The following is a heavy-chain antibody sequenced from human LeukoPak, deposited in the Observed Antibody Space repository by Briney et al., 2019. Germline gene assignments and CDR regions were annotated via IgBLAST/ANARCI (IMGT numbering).Heavy chain of an antibody. Sequence: SETLSLTGTVSGGSISSYYWSWIRQPPGKGLEWIGYIYYSGSTNYNPSLKSRVTISVDTSKNQFSLKLSSVTAADTAVYYCARDLGRTYGDYGTFDYWGQGTLVTVSS. D-gene: IGHD4-17*01. V-gene: IGHV4-59*01. CDR2: IYYSGST. CDR1: GGSISSYY. J-gene: IGHJ4*02. CDR3: ARDLGRTYGDYGTFDY.